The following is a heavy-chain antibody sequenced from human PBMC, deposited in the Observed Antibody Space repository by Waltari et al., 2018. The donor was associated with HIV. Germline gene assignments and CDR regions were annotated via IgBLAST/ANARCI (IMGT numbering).Heavy chain of an antibody. J-gene: IGHJ6*02. Sequence: QLHLQQSGPGLVNPSETLSLSCTVSGGSISRRNYYWGWIRQPPGMGLEWIGSIYYSGSNYYNPSLKSRCTVSVDTSRNQVSLKLYSVTAADTAVYYCTSGGVGSTEDFYYGMDVWGQGTTVTVSS. CDR1: GGSISRRNYY. CDR3: TSGGVGSTEDFYYGMDV. V-gene: IGHV4-39*01. D-gene: IGHD3-16*01. CDR2: IYYSGSN.